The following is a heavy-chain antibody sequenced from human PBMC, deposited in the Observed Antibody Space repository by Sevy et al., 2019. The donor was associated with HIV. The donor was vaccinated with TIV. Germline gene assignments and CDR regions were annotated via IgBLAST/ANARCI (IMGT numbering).Heavy chain of an antibody. CDR1: GYTFTGYY. Sequence: ASVKVSCKAYGYTFTGYYIHWVRQAPGQGLEWMGWINPNSGGTNSAQKFQGRVTMTRDTSISTAYMELSRLRSDDTAVYYCARDPTGAAAAMSWFDPWGQGTLVTVSS. D-gene: IGHD2-2*01. J-gene: IGHJ5*02. CDR2: INPNSGGT. V-gene: IGHV1-2*02. CDR3: ARDPTGAAAAMSWFDP.